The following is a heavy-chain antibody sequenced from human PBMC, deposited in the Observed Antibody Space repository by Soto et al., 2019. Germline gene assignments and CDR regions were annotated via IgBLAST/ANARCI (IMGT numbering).Heavy chain of an antibody. CDR1: GYIFTSYC. CDR3: SRVDPGETSPFDH. CDR2: INPFDGSR. V-gene: IGHV1-46*03. Sequence: ASVKVSCKESGYIFTSYCIHWVRQAPGQGLEWMGWINPFDGSRMFAQSFQGRVTMTRDTSTSTVYMEVSSLRSEDTAVYYCSRVDPGETSPFDHWGQ. J-gene: IGHJ4*02. D-gene: IGHD3-10*01.